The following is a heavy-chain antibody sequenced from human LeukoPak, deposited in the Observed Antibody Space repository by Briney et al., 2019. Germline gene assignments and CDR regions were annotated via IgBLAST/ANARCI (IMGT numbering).Heavy chain of an antibody. Sequence: ASVKVSCKASSYGFTSFGISWVRQAPGQGLEWMGWISAYNGDTNYAQQFQGRVTLTTDTSTSTSYMELRSLRSDDTAVYYCARDQGIVGATFDYFDYWGQGTLVTVSS. J-gene: IGHJ4*02. V-gene: IGHV1-18*01. CDR3: ARDQGIVGATFDYFDY. CDR2: ISAYNGDT. D-gene: IGHD1-26*01. CDR1: SYGFTSFG.